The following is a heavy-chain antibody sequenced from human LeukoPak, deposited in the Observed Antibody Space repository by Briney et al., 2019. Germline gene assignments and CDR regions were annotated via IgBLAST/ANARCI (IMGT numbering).Heavy chain of an antibody. CDR3: ARAPYQDYFDSSTYDDS. Sequence: SQTLSLTCTVSGGSISSGDFYWSWIRQPPGKGLEWIGYIYYSGIAYYSPSLKSRVTISIDTSKNQLSLKLSSVTAADTAVDYCARAPYQDYFDSSTYDDSWGQGTLVTVSS. CDR2: IYYSGIA. V-gene: IGHV4-30-4*01. J-gene: IGHJ4*02. D-gene: IGHD3-22*01. CDR1: GGSISSGDFY.